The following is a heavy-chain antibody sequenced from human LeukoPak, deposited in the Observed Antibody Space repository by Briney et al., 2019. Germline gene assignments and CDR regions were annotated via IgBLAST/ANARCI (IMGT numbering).Heavy chain of an antibody. CDR1: GGTFSSYA. J-gene: IGHJ6*02. Sequence: ASVKVSCKAPGGTFSSYAISWVRQAPGQGLEWMGGIIPIFGTANYAQKFQGRVTITADESTSTAYMELSSLRSEDTAVYYCARDPVPVSGWPRYYGMDVWGQGTTVTVSS. CDR2: IIPIFGTA. D-gene: IGHD6-19*01. CDR3: ARDPVPVSGWPRYYGMDV. V-gene: IGHV1-69*01.